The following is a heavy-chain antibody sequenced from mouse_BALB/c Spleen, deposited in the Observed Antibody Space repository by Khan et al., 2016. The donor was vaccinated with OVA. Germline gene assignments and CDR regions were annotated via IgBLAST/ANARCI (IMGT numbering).Heavy chain of an antibody. CDR3: VRDYYGSSYEDY. V-gene: IGHV5-9-3*01. Sequence: EVELVESGGTLVKPGGSLKLSCAASGFTFSSYAMSWVRQTPEKRLEWVATISSGGTYTYYPDSVKGRFTISRDNAKNTLYLQMSSLRSEDTAMYYCVRDYYGSSYEDYWGQGTTVTVSS. D-gene: IGHD1-1*01. J-gene: IGHJ2*01. CDR2: ISSGGTYT. CDR1: GFTFSSYA.